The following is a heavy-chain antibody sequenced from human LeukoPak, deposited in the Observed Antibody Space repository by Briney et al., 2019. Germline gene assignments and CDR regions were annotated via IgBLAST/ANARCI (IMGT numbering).Heavy chain of an antibody. Sequence: SETLSLTCAVYGGSFSGYYWSWIRQPPGKGLEWIGEINHSASTNYNPSLKSRVTISVDTSKNQFSLKLSSVTAADTAVYYCARAGGYGSGNSAWGQGTLVTVSS. CDR2: INHSAST. V-gene: IGHV4-34*01. J-gene: IGHJ5*02. CDR3: ARAGGYGSGNSA. CDR1: GGSFSGYY. D-gene: IGHD3-10*01.